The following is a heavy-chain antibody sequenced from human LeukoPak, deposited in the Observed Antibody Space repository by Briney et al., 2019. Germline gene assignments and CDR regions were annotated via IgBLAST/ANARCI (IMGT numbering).Heavy chain of an antibody. V-gene: IGHV1-24*01. CDR3: ARAKTERDGYNY. CDR2: FETEDGKT. D-gene: IGHD5-24*01. J-gene: IGHJ4*02. Sequence: ASVKVSCKVSGFTLTQISIHWVRQPPGKGLEWMGGFETEDGKTFYAQKFQGRVIMTEDTPTDTDYMELSSLRSEDTAVYYCARAKTERDGYNYWGQGTLVTVSS. CDR1: GFTLTQIS.